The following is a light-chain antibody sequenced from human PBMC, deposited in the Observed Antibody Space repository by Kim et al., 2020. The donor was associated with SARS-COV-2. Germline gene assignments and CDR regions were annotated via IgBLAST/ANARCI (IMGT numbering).Light chain of an antibody. CDR2: NTN. Sequence: QAVVTQEPSLTVSPGGTVTLTRSSSTGAVTSGSYPNWFQQKPGQPPRALIYNTNNKRPWTPARFSGSLLGGNAALTLSGVQPEDEAEYYCVLYLGGGWVFGGGTQLTVL. V-gene: IGLV7-43*01. J-gene: IGLJ3*02. CDR1: TGAVTSGSY. CDR3: VLYLGGGWV.